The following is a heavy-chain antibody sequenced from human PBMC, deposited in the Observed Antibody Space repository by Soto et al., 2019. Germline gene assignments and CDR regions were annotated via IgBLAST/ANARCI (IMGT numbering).Heavy chain of an antibody. CDR2: MNPNSGNT. J-gene: IGHJ4*02. V-gene: IGHV1-8*01. Sequence: QVQLEQSGAEVKKPGASVKVSCKASGYTFTSYDINWVRQATGQGLEWMGWMNPNSGNTGYAQKFQGRFTMTRNTSISTAYMELSNLRSEDTAVYYCARSRRWLQPRALDYWGQGTLVTVSS. CDR3: ARSRRWLQPRALDY. D-gene: IGHD5-12*01. CDR1: GYTFTSYD.